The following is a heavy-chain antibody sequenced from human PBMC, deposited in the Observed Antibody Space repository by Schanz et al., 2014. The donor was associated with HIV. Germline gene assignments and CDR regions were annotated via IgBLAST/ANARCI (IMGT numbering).Heavy chain of an antibody. CDR1: GFTFSYYG. J-gene: IGHJ4*02. Sequence: QVQLVESGGGVVQPGRSLRLSCAASGFTFSYYGMHWVRQAPGKGLEWVAFISYDGSNKYYADSVKGRFTISRDNSENTLYVQMNSLRPEDTAVYYCAKVKRFYFDNSGRLDYWGQGTLVIVSS. CDR2: ISYDGSNK. CDR3: AKVKRFYFDNSGRLDY. D-gene: IGHD3-22*01. V-gene: IGHV3-30*18.